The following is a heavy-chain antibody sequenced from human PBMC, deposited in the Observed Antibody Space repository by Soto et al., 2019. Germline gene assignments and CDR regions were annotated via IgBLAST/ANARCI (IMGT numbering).Heavy chain of an antibody. CDR3: ARECSGWSDYYYYYGMDV. CDR1: GYTFTGYY. CDR2: INPNSGGT. D-gene: IGHD6-19*01. J-gene: IGHJ6*02. V-gene: IGHV1-2*04. Sequence: EASVKVSCNASGYTFTGYYMHWVRQAPGQGLEWMGWINPNSGGTNYAQKFQGWVTMTRDTSISTAYMELSRLRSDDTAVYYCARECSGWSDYYYYYGMDVWGQGTTVTVSS.